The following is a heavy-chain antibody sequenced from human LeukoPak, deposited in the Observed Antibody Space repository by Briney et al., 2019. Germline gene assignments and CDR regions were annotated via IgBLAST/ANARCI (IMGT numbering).Heavy chain of an antibody. CDR1: SGSLSSHY. V-gene: IGHV4-59*11. Sequence: SETLSLTCTVSSGSLSSHYWSWIRQSPGKGLEWIGYIYYSGTTNYNPSLKSRVTISVDTSKNQFSLKLSSVTAADMAVYYCARDLSLDYWGQGTLVTVSS. J-gene: IGHJ4*02. CDR3: ARDLSLDY. CDR2: IYYSGTT.